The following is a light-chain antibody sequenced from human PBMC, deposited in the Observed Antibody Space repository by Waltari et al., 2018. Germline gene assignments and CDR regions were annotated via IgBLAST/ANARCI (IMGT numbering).Light chain of an antibody. Sequence: QSALTQSPSASGSPGQSVTISCPGISSDVGEYNYVLWYQQPPGKAPKVMIYAVSKRPSGVPDRFSGSKSGNTASLTVSGLQAEDEADYYCSSYAGSNNFVVFGGGTKLTVL. CDR1: SSDVGEYNY. J-gene: IGLJ2*01. CDR3: SSYAGSNNFVV. CDR2: AVS. V-gene: IGLV2-8*01.